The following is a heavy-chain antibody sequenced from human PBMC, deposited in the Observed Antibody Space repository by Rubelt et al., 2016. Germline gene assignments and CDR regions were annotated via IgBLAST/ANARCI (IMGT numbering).Heavy chain of an antibody. Sequence: GEGRFTISRDNAKNSLYLQMNSLRAEDTAVYYCARAGGYDFWSGYSYNWFDPWGQGTLVTVSS. J-gene: IGHJ5*02. D-gene: IGHD3-3*01. CDR3: ARAGGYDFWSGYSYNWFDP. V-gene: IGHV3-21*01.